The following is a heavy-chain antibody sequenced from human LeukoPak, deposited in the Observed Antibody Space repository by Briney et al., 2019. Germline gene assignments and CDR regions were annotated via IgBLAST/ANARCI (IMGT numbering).Heavy chain of an antibody. CDR1: GGSIRSHY. D-gene: IGHD1-14*01. V-gene: IGHV4-59*11. J-gene: IGHJ6*02. CDR2: TYSTEST. CDR3: AGLTARRGYFYYGMDV. Sequence: SETLSLTCTVSGGSIRSHYWSWIRQPPGKELEWIGYTYSTESTNYNPSLKSRVTISVDTAKNQFSLNLNSVTAADTAVYYCAGLTARRGYFYYGMDVWGQGTTVTVSS.